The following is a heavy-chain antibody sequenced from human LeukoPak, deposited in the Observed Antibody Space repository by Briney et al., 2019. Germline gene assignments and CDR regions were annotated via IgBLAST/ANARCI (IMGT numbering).Heavy chain of an antibody. CDR2: INPNSGGT. J-gene: IGHJ6*02. V-gene: IGHV1-2*02. D-gene: IGHD3-10*01. Sequence: ASVKVSCKASGYTFTGYYMHWVRQAPGQGLEWMGWINPNSGGTNYAQKFQGRVTMTRDTSISTAYMELSRLRSDDTAVYYCAREGVPITMVRGVITDYYYYYGMDVWGQGTTVTVSS. CDR3: AREGVPITMVRGVITDYYYYYGMDV. CDR1: GYTFTGYY.